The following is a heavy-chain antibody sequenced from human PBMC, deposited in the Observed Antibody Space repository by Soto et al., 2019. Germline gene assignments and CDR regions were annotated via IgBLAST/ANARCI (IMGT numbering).Heavy chain of an antibody. CDR1: GGSISSYY. J-gene: IGHJ4*02. Sequence: QLQLQESGPGLVKPSETLSLTCTVSGGSISSYYWGWIRRPPGKGLEWIGSIYYRGSTYYNPSLKRRVTIAVDTSKNQFSLKLSSVTAADTAVYYCARRWGYAFDYWGQGTLVTVSS. D-gene: IGHD5-12*01. CDR3: ARRWGYAFDY. V-gene: IGHV4-39*01. CDR2: IYYRGST.